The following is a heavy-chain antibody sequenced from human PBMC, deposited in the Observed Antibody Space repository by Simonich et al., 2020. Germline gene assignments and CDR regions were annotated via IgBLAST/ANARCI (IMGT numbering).Heavy chain of an antibody. D-gene: IGHD6-13*01. CDR3: ARDAAGDY. CDR1: GFTFSSYS. Sequence: EVQLVESGGGLVKPGGSLRLSCAASGFTFSSYSMNWVRQAPGKGGGRVSSISSSSSYIYYADSVKGRFTISRDNAKNSLYLQMNSLRAEDTAVYYCARDAAGDYWGQGTLVTVSS. J-gene: IGHJ4*02. V-gene: IGHV3-21*01. CDR2: ISSSSSYI.